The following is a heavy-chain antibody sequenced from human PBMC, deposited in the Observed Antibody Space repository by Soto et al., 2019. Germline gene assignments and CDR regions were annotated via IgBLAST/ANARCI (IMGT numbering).Heavy chain of an antibody. CDR1: GGTFSSYA. CDR3: ARGITYYYDSSGYYRGGYYFDY. V-gene: IGHV1-69*06. CDR2: IIPIFGTA. J-gene: IGHJ4*02. D-gene: IGHD3-22*01. Sequence: SVKVSCKASGGTFSSYAISWVRQAPGQGLEWMGGIIPIFGTANYAQKFQGRVTITADKSTSTAYMELSSLRSEDTAVYYCARGITYYYDSSGYYRGGYYFDYWGQGTLVTVSS.